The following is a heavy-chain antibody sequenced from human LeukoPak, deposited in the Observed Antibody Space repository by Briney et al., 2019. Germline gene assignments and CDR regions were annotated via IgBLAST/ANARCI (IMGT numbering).Heavy chain of an antibody. CDR2: ISSSSSYI. D-gene: IGHD3-16*01. V-gene: IGHV3-21*01. CDR3: AASVMGGSPVDY. Sequence: PGGSLRLSCAASGFTFSSYSMNWVRQAPGKGLEWVSSISSSSSYIYYADSVKGRFTISRDNAKNSLYLQMNILRAEDTAVYYCAASVMGGSPVDYWGQGTLVTVSS. CDR1: GFTFSSYS. J-gene: IGHJ4*02.